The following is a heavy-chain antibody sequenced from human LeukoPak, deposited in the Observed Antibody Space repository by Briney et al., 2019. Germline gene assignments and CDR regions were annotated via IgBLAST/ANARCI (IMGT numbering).Heavy chain of an antibody. CDR2: ISSSSSYI. Sequence: GGSLRLSCAASGFTFSSYSMNWVRQAPGKGLEWVSSISSSSSYIYYADSVKGRFTISRDNAKNSLYLQMNSLRAEDTAVYYCARTIFGVVIIPYFDYWGQGTLVTVSP. D-gene: IGHD3-3*01. V-gene: IGHV3-21*01. J-gene: IGHJ4*02. CDR3: ARTIFGVVIIPYFDY. CDR1: GFTFSSYS.